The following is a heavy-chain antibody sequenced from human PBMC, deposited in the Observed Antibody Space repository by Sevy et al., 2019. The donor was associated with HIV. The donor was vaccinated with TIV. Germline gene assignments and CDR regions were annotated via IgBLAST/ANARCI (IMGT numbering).Heavy chain of an antibody. D-gene: IGHD3-10*01. Sequence: GGSLRLSCAASGFIVSSNYMNWVRQAPGKGLEWVSVIYSDGRTYYADSVKGRLTISKDNSKNTQYVQMNSLRAEDTAVYYCARDRGGHYGMDVWGQGTTVTVSS. CDR3: ARDRGGHYGMDV. CDR1: GFIVSSNY. CDR2: IYSDGRT. J-gene: IGHJ6*02. V-gene: IGHV3-53*01.